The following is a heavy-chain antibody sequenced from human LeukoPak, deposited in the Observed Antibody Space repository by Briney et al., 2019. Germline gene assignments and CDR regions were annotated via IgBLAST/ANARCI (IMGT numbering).Heavy chain of an antibody. Sequence: SETLSLTCTVSGGSISGNYWSWIRQPPGKGLEWIGYIYYSGSTNYNPSLKSRVTISVDTSKNQFSLKLSSVTAADTAVYYCARGHGWFGELLYDYWGQGTLFTVSS. CDR2: IYYSGST. V-gene: IGHV4-59*12. CDR1: GGSISGNY. D-gene: IGHD3-10*01. CDR3: ARGHGWFGELLYDY. J-gene: IGHJ4*02.